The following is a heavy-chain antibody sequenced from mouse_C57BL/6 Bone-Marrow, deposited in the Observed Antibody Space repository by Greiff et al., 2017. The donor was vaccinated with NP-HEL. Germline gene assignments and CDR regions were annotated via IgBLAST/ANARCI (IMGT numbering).Heavy chain of an antibody. V-gene: IGHV1-9*01. J-gene: IGHJ2*01. CDR1: GYTFTGYW. CDR3: ARPIPYYYGSSPYYFDY. CDR2: ILPGSGST. Sequence: QVHVKQSGAELMKPGASVKLSCKATGYTFTGYWIEWVKQRPGPGLEWIGEILPGSGSTNYNEKFKGTAPFTADTSSNTAYMQLSSLTTEDSAIYYCARPIPYYYGSSPYYFDYWGQGTTLTVSS. D-gene: IGHD1-1*01.